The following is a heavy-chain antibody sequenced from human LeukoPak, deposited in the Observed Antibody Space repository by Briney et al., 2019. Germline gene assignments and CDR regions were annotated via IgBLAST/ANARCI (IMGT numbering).Heavy chain of an antibody. J-gene: IGHJ6*02. V-gene: IGHV3-11*05. Sequence: GGSLRPSCAASGFTFSDYYMNWIRQAPGKGLEWVSYISSSGTYTNYADSVKGRFTISRDNSNNTLFLQMNGLRAEDTAVYYCAKAGFYYGSGNMSPLGIGYFTMDVWGQGTTVTVSS. CDR3: AKAGFYYGSGNMSPLGIGYFTMDV. CDR1: GFTFSDYY. D-gene: IGHD3-10*01. CDR2: ISSSGTYT.